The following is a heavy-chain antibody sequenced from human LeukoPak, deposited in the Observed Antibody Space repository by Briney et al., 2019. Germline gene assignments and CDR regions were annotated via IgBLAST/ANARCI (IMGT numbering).Heavy chain of an antibody. D-gene: IGHD2-21*02. CDR2: IRYDGSNK. CDR1: GFTFSSYG. CDR3: ARVFDCGGDCYGFDY. V-gene: IGHV3-30*02. J-gene: IGHJ4*02. Sequence: PGGSLRLSCAASGFTFSSYGTHWVRQAPGKGLEWVAFIRYDGSNKYYADSVKGRFTVSRDNSKNTLYLQMNSLRAEDTAVYYCARVFDCGGDCYGFDYWGQGTLVTVSS.